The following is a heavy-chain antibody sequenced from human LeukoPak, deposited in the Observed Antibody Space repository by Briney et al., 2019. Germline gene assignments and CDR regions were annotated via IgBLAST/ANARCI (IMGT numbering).Heavy chain of an antibody. CDR2: INPNSGGT. V-gene: IGHV1-2*02. CDR3: ARGPSYRNLYYYYYMDV. D-gene: IGHD4-11*01. Sequence: GASVKVPCKASGYTFTGYYMHWVRQAPGQGLEWMGWINPNSGGTNYAQKFQGRVTMTRDTSISTAYMELSRLRSDDTAVYYCARGPSYRNLYYYYYMDVWGKGTTVTVSS. CDR1: GYTFTGYY. J-gene: IGHJ6*03.